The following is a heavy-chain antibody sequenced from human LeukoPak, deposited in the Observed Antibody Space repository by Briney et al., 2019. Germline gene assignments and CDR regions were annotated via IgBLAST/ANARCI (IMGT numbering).Heavy chain of an antibody. CDR1: GGSISSGGYS. Sequence: SETLSLTCAVSGGSISSGGYSWSWIRQPPGKGLEWIGYIYHSGSTYYNPSLKSRVAISVDRSKNQFSLKLSSVTAADTAVYYCARDGAGYQDAFDIWGQGTMVTVSS. CDR3: ARDGAGYQDAFDI. V-gene: IGHV4-30-2*01. CDR2: IYHSGST. J-gene: IGHJ3*02. D-gene: IGHD5-12*01.